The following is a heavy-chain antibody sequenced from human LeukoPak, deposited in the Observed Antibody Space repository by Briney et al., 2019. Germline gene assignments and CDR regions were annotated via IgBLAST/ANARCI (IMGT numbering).Heavy chain of an antibody. Sequence: GGSLRLSCAASGFTFSIYTMNWVRQAPGKGLEWVSSISSSRYIYYADSVKGRFTISRDNAKNSLYLQMNSLRAEDTALYYCAREDASGLDYWGQGTLVTVSS. V-gene: IGHV3-21*01. CDR1: GFTFSIYT. CDR2: ISSSRYI. J-gene: IGHJ4*02. CDR3: AREDASGLDY. D-gene: IGHD6-19*01.